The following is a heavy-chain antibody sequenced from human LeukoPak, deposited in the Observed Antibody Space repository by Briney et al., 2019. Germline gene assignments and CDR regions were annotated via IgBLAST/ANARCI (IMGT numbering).Heavy chain of an antibody. J-gene: IGHJ6*02. V-gene: IGHV1-3*01. CDR1: GYTFTSYA. CDR3: ARGITGTTYYYYGMDV. D-gene: IGHD1-7*01. CDR2: INAGNGNT. Sequence: WASVKVSCKASGYTFTSYAMHWVRQAPGQRLEWMGWINAGNGNTKYSQKFQGRVTITRDTSASTAYMELSSLRSEDTAVYYCARGITGTTYYYYGMDVWGQGTTVTVSS.